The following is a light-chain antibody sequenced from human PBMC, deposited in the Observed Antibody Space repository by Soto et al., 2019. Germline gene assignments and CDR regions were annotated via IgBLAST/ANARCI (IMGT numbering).Light chain of an antibody. CDR1: QSVKSNY. V-gene: IGKV3-20*01. CDR2: GAS. CDR3: QQYGSSQA. Sequence: EIVLTQSPATLSLSPGERATLSCRASQSVKSNYLAWYQQKPGQAPRLLIYGASSRATGIPDRFSGSGSGTDFNLTISRLEPEDFAVYYCQQYGSSQAFGQGTKVDIK. J-gene: IGKJ1*01.